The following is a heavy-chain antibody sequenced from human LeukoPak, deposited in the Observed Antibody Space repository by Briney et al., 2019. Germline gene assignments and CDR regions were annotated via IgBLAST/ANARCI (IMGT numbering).Heavy chain of an antibody. J-gene: IGHJ4*02. CDR1: GGSISSGSYY. D-gene: IGHD4-17*01. Sequence: SETLSLTCTVSGGSISSGSYYWSWIRQPAGKGLEWIGRIYTSGSTNYNPSLKSRVTLSRDTSKNQFSLKLSSVTAADTAVYYCARGLYGDHKPFDYWGQGTLVTVSS. CDR3: ARGLYGDHKPFDY. CDR2: IYTSGST. V-gene: IGHV4-61*02.